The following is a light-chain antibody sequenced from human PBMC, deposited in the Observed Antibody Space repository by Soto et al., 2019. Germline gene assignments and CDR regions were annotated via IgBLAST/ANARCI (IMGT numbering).Light chain of an antibody. CDR2: KAS. CDR1: QTISSW. V-gene: IGKV1-5*03. J-gene: IGKJ1*01. CDR3: QQYNSYSRT. Sequence: DIQMTQSPSSRSVSVVDGVTTSCRASQTISSWLAWYQQKPGKAPKLLIYKASTLKSGVPSRFSGSGSGTEFTLTISSLQPHDFATYYCQQYNSYSRTFGQGTKVDIK.